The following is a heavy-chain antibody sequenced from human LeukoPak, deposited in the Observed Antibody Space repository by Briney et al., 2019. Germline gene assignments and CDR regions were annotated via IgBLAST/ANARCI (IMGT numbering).Heavy chain of an antibody. D-gene: IGHD6-25*01. J-gene: IGHJ4*02. CDR1: GFTFSSSW. V-gene: IGHV3-74*01. Sequence: GGSLRLSCAASGFTFSSSWMHWARQAPGKGLVWVSRTNTDGSSTIYADSVKGRFTTSRDNAKNTLYLQRNSLRDEDTAVYYCARDRGGSGPTTTDYWGQGTLVTVSS. CDR3: ARDRGGSGPTTTDY. CDR2: TNTDGSST.